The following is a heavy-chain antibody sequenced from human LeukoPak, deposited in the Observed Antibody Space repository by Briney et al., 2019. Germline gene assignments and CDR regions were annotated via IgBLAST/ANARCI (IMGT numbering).Heavy chain of an antibody. Sequence: GGSLRLSCAASGFTFSSYSMNWVRQAPGKGLEWVSSISSSSSYIYYADSVKGRFTISRDNAKNSLYLQMNSLRAEDTAVYYCARDGDYSNYLYYFDCWGQGTLVTVSS. V-gene: IGHV3-21*01. J-gene: IGHJ4*02. D-gene: IGHD4-11*01. CDR1: GFTFSSYS. CDR2: ISSSSSYI. CDR3: ARDGDYSNYLYYFDC.